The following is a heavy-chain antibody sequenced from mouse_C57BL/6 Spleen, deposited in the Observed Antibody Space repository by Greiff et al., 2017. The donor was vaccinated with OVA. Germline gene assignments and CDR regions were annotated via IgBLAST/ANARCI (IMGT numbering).Heavy chain of an antibody. Sequence: QVHVKQPGAELVKPGASVKMSCKASGYTFTSYWITWVKQRPGQGLEWIGDIYPGSGSTNYNEKFKSKATLTVDTSSSTAYMQLSSLTSEDSAVYYCARLKDYDGNYNAMDYWGQGTSVTVSS. J-gene: IGHJ4*01. CDR1: GYTFTSYW. CDR2: IYPGSGST. CDR3: ARLKDYDGNYNAMDY. V-gene: IGHV1-55*01. D-gene: IGHD2-4*01.